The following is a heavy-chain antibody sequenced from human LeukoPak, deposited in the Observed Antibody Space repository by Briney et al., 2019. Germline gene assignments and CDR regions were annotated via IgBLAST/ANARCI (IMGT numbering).Heavy chain of an antibody. CDR2: IYSGGST. J-gene: IGHJ2*01. V-gene: IGHV3-53*01. CDR1: GFTVSSNY. Sequence: PGGSLRLSCAASGFTVSSNYMSWVRQAPGKGLEWVSVIYSGGSTYYADSVKGRFTISRDNSKNTLYLQMNSLRAEDTAVYYCARAYTAMVELWYFDLWGRGTLVTVSS. D-gene: IGHD5-18*01. CDR3: ARAYTAMVELWYFDL.